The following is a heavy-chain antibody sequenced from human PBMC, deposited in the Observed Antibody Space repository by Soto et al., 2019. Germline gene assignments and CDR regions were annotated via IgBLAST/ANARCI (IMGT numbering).Heavy chain of an antibody. V-gene: IGHV3-15*01. D-gene: IGHD1-26*01. CDR1: GFTFSNAW. J-gene: IGHJ4*02. CDR2: IKSKTDGGTT. CDR3: TPLIVGVSGDDY. Sequence: GGSLRLSCAASGFTFSNAWMSWVRQAPGKGLEWVGRIKSKTDGGTTDYAAPVKGRFTISRDDSKNTLYLQMNSLKTEDTAVYYCTPLIVGVSGDDYWGQGTLVTVSS.